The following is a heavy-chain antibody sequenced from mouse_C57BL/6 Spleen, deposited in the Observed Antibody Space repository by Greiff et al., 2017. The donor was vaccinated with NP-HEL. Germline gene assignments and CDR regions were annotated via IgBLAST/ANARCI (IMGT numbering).Heavy chain of an antibody. CDR3: ARSELQRDYFDY. Sequence: QVQLKQSGAELARPGASVKLSCKASGYTFTSYGISWVKQRPGQGLEWIGEIYPRSGNTSYNEKFKGKATLTADKSSSTAYMELRSLTSEDSAVYFCARSELQRDYFDYWGQGTTLTVSS. CDR2: IYPRSGNT. V-gene: IGHV1-81*01. J-gene: IGHJ2*01. CDR1: GYTFTSYG. D-gene: IGHD6-1*01.